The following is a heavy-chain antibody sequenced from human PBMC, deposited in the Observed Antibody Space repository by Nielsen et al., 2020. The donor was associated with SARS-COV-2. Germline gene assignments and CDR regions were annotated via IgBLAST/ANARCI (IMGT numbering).Heavy chain of an antibody. Sequence: GESLKISCAASDFIVSSNYMSWVRQAPGKGLEWVSVIYSGGSTDYADSVKGRFTISRDDSKNTLYLEMNSLRGDDTAVYFCARGGELELDYWGQGTLVTVSS. D-gene: IGHD1-1*01. J-gene: IGHJ4*02. CDR1: DFIVSSNY. CDR3: ARGGELELDY. CDR2: IYSGGST. V-gene: IGHV3-53*01.